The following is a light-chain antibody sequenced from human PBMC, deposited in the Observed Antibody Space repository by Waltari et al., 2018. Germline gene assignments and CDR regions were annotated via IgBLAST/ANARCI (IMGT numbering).Light chain of an antibody. V-gene: IGLV8-61*01. Sequence: QTVVTQEPSFSVSPGGTVTFTCGLRFGSVSTRHYPSWYQQTPGQAPRTLIYNTNTRSSGVPDRFSGSILGNKAALTITGAQADDESDYYCVLYMYDGTHWVFGGGTKLTVL. CDR2: NTN. CDR3: VLYMYDGTHWV. J-gene: IGLJ3*02. CDR1: FGSVSTRHY.